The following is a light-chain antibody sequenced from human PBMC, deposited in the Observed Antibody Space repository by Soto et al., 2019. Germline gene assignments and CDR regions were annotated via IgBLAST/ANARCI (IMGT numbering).Light chain of an antibody. CDR1: QSISGW. V-gene: IGKV1-5*03. Sequence: DIPMTQSPSTLSASVGDRVTIACRASQSISGWLAWYQQKPGKAPKLLIYKASSLESGVPSRFSGSGSGTEFTLTITSLQPDDFATYYCQQYNGYPWTFGQGTKVEIK. CDR2: KAS. J-gene: IGKJ1*01. CDR3: QQYNGYPWT.